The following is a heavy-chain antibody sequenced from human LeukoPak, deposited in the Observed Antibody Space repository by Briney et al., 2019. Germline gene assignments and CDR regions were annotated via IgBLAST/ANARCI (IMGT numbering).Heavy chain of an antibody. Sequence: ASVKVSCKASGYTFTGYYMHWMRQAPGQGLEWMGWINPNSGGTNYAQKFQGRVTMTGDTSISTAYMELSRLRSDDTAVYYCARDLSLAVPVQGYWGQGTLVTVSS. J-gene: IGHJ4*02. D-gene: IGHD6-19*01. CDR1: GYTFTGYY. CDR3: ARDLSLAVPVQGY. CDR2: INPNSGGT. V-gene: IGHV1-2*02.